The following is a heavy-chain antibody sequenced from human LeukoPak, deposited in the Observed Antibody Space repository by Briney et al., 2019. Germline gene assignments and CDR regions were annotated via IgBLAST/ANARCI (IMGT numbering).Heavy chain of an antibody. V-gene: IGHV3-30*04. Sequence: GGSLRLSCAASGFTFSSYAMHWVRQAPGKGLEGVAVISYDKSHEFYADSVKGRFTISRDNSRNTLYLHMNSLRAEDTAVYYCAQGGSGSFPKWFDPWGQGTLVTVSS. CDR2: ISYDKSHE. D-gene: IGHD1-26*01. CDR3: AQGGSGSFPKWFDP. CDR1: GFTFSSYA. J-gene: IGHJ5*02.